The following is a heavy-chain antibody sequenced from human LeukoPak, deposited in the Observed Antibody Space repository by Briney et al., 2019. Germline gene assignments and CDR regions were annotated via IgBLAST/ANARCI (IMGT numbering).Heavy chain of an antibody. CDR3: ARDFRAAMVSDWFDP. CDR2: ISPSGDRT. Sequence: ASVKVSCKASGYTFTNHYMHWGRLPHGQGLEWLGLISPSGDRTWYAQKFQGRVTMTRDTSISTAYMELSRLRSDDTAVYYCARDFRAAMVSDWFDPWGQGTLLTVS. J-gene: IGHJ5*02. CDR1: GYTFTNHY. D-gene: IGHD5-18*01. V-gene: IGHV1-46*01.